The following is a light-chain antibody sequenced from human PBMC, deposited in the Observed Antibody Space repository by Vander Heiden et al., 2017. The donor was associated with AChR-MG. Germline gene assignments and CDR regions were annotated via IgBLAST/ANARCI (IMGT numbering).Light chain of an antibody. CDR3: AAWDDSLNVWV. CDR1: SSNIGSNF. CDR2: RNN. V-gene: IGLV1-47*01. Sequence: QSVLTQPPSAPGTPGQRVPIPCSGSSSNIGSNFVYWYQQLPGTAPKLLIYRNNRRPSGVPDRFSGSKSGTSASLAISGLRSEDEADHYCAAWDDSLNVWVFGGGTKLTVL. J-gene: IGLJ3*02.